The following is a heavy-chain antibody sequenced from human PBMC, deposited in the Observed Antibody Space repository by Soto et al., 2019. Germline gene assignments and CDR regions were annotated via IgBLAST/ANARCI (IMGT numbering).Heavy chain of an antibody. V-gene: IGHV3-30-3*01. CDR1: GFTFSRYA. J-gene: IGHJ4*02. CDR3: AKDQQLVPYYFDY. D-gene: IGHD6-13*01. CDR2: MSYDGNQK. Sequence: GGSLRLSCAASGFTFSRYAIHWVRQAPGKGLEWVAVMSYDGNQKHYADSVKGRFTVSGDDSENTVFLQMTSLRREDTATYYCAKDQQLVPYYFDYWGQGTLVTVSS.